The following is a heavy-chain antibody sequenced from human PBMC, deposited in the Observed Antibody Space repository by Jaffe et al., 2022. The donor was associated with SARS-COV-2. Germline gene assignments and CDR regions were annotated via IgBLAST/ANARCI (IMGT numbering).Heavy chain of an antibody. CDR2: IYPADSDT. CDR3: ARHSGSGSFSGDY. V-gene: IGHV5-51*01. Sequence: EVQLVQSGAEVKKPGQPLKISCRTSGYIFGDYWIAWVRQMPGKGLEWLGMIYPADSDTRYSPSFQGQVTITVDNSITTAYLQWSSLEASDNAMYFCARHSGSGSFSGDYWGQGTQVIVSS. CDR1: GYIFGDYW. D-gene: IGHD3-10*01. J-gene: IGHJ4*02.